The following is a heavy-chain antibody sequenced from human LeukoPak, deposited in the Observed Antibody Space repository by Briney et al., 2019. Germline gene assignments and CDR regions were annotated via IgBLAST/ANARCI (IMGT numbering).Heavy chain of an antibody. D-gene: IGHD5-24*01. J-gene: IGHJ4*02. CDR1: GGSFSAYY. CDR2: IHHSGST. Sequence: SETLSLTCAVYGGSFSAYYWSWVRQSPGKGLEWIGEIHHSGSTKYNPSLKSRVTISVDMSQSQFSLKLTSVAAADTAVYYCATEEGYNAYWGQGILVTVSS. CDR3: ATEEGYNAY. V-gene: IGHV4-34*01.